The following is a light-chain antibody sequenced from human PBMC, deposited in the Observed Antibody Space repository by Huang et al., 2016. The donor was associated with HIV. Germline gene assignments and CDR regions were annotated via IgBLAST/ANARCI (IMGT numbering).Light chain of an antibody. CDR1: QSISSY. CDR2: AAS. CDR3: RQTYSTPWT. Sequence: DIQMTQSPSSLSASVGDRVTITCRASQSISSYLNWYQQKPGKAPNLLIYAASSLQSGVPSRFSGSGSGTDFTLTISSLQLEDFATYSCRQTYSTPWTFGQGTKVEIK. V-gene: IGKV1-39*01. J-gene: IGKJ1*01.